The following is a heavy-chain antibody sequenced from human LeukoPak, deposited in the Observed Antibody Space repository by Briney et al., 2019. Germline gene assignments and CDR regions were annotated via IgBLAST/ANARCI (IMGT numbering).Heavy chain of an antibody. D-gene: IGHD6-13*01. CDR1: GGSISSSNW. Sequence: SETLSLTCAVSGGSISSSNWWSWVRQPPGKGLEWIGEIYHSGSTNYNPSLKSRVTISVDKSKNQFSLKLSSVTAADTAVYYCARQIAAAGAPMGFDYWGQGTLVTVSS. V-gene: IGHV4-4*02. J-gene: IGHJ4*02. CDR2: IYHSGST. CDR3: ARQIAAAGAPMGFDY.